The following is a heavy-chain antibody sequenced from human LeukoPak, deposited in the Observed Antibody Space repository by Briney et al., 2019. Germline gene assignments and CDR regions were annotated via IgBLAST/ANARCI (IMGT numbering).Heavy chain of an antibody. CDR2: IYYSGST. J-gene: IGHJ6*03. CDR1: GGSISSYY. D-gene: IGHD3-10*01. V-gene: IGHV4-59*01. CDR3: AGTSSGSYRYYYYYYMDV. Sequence: SETLSLTCTVSGGSISSYYWGWIRQPPGKGLEWIGYIYYSGSTNYNPSLKSRVTISVATSKNQFSLRLSSVTAADTAVYYCAGTSSGSYRYYYYYYMDVWGKGTTVTISS.